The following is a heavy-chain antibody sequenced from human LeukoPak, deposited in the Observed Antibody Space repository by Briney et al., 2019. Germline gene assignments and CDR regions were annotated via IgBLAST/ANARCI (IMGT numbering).Heavy chain of an antibody. CDR3: ARGGENVVVTAGGIDY. D-gene: IGHD2-21*02. V-gene: IGHV4-30-2*01. CDR2: INHSGST. CDR1: GGSISSGGYS. J-gene: IGHJ4*02. Sequence: SETLSLTCAVSGGSISSGGYSWSWIRQPPGKGLEWIGEINHSGSTNYNPSLKSRVTISVDTSKNQFSLKLSSVTAADTAVYYCARGGENVVVTAGGIDYWGQGTLVTVSS.